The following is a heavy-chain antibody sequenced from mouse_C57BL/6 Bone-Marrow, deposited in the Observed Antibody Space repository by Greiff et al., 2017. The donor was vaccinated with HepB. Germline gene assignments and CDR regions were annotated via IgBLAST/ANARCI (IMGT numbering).Heavy chain of an antibody. CDR1: GFNIKNTY. CDR2: IDPANGNT. Sequence: EVKLVESVAELVRPGASVKLSCTASGFNIKNTYMHWVKQRPEQGLEWIGRIDPANGNTKYAPKFQGKATITADTSSNTAYLQLSSLTSEDTAIYYCVPITTVVRYWYFDVWGTGTTVTVSS. CDR3: VPITTVVRYWYFDV. J-gene: IGHJ1*03. V-gene: IGHV14-3*01. D-gene: IGHD1-1*01.